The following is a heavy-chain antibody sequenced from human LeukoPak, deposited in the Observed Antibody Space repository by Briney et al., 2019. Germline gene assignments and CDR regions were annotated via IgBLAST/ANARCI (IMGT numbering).Heavy chain of an antibody. CDR3: ARESGPGVFVATATYYTDV. V-gene: IGHV4-31*03. CDR2: IYYTGIT. D-gene: IGHD5-12*01. Sequence: SETLSLTCTVSGDSVTDGAYYWSWIRQLPGKGLEWIGNIYYTGITYYNPSLKSRVTRSVDTSKNQFSLRSSSLTAAVTAVFYCARESGPGVFVATATYYTDVWGKGPTVTVAS. CDR1: GDSVTDGAYY. J-gene: IGHJ6*03.